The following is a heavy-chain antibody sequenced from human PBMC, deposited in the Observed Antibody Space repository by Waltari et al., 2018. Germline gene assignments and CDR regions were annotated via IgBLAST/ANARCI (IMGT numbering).Heavy chain of an antibody. CDR1: GYTFTSSG. CDR3: ARDRWFVGCGSTSCYTNWFDP. D-gene: IGHD2-2*02. CDR2: ISAYNGNT. V-gene: IGHV1-18*01. J-gene: IGHJ5*02. Sequence: QVQLVQSGAEVKKPGASVKVSCKASGYTFTSSGISWVRQAPGQGLEWMGWISAYNGNTNYAQKLQGRVTMTTDTSTSTAYMELRSLRSDDTAVYYCARDRWFVGCGSTSCYTNWFDPWGQGTLVTVSS.